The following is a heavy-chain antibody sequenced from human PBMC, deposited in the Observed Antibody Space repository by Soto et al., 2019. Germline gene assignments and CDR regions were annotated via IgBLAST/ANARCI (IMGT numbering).Heavy chain of an antibody. J-gene: IGHJ4*02. CDR1: EVRRAGRGGG. CDR3: AHRVLRTVFGLVTTTAIYFDF. CDR2: IYWDDDK. V-gene: IGHV2-5*02. Sequence: SGSWHADPTQTLGVTYACSEVRRAGRGGGVCWFRQSQRKAPEWLALIYWDDDKRYSPSLKSRLTITKDTSKNQVVLTMANLDPADTATYYCAHRVLRTVFGLVTTTAIYFDFWGQGTPVTVSS. D-gene: IGHD3-3*01.